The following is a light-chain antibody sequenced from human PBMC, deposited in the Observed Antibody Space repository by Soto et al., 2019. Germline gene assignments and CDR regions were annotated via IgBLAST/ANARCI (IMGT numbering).Light chain of an antibody. CDR2: AVS. CDR1: SSDVGGYNY. CDR3: SSYTSSSTLL. Sequence: QSALTQPASVSGSPGQSITISCTGTSSDVGGYNYVSWYQQHSGKAPKLMIYAVSDRPSGVSNRFSGSKSGNTASLTISGLQAEDEAYYYCSSYTSSSTLLFGGGTKVTVL. J-gene: IGLJ2*01. V-gene: IGLV2-14*01.